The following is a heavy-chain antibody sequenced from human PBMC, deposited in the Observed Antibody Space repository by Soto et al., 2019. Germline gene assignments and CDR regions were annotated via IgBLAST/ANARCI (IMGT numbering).Heavy chain of an antibody. CDR1: GGSISSYY. V-gene: IGHV4-4*07. D-gene: IGHD3-9*01. Sequence: SETLSLTCTVSGGSISSYYWSWIRQPAGKGLEWIGRIYTSGSTNYNPSLKSRVTMSVDTSKNQFSLKLSSVTAADTAVYYCARESLDNILTGYYRGYFDYWGQGTLVTVSS. CDR3: ARESLDNILTGYYRGYFDY. CDR2: IYTSGST. J-gene: IGHJ4*02.